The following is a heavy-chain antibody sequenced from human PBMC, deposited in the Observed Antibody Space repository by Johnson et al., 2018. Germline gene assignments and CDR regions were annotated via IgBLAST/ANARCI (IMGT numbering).Heavy chain of an antibody. V-gene: IGHV3-23*04. Sequence: VQLVESGGGLVQXGGSXRLXCAASGFTFSISAMSWVRQAPGQGLESVSAIDFGGDNQYYADPVKGRFPISIDNSKNPLYLQMNSLRAEDTAVYYCAKAFTNWHGGLHHWGQGTLVTVSS. J-gene: IGHJ5*02. CDR1: GFTFSISA. D-gene: IGHD1-1*01. CDR3: AKAFTNWHGGLHH. CDR2: IDFGGDNQ.